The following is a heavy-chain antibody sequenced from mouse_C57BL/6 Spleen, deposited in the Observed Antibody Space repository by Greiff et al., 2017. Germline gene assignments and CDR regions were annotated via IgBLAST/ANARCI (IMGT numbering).Heavy chain of an antibody. CDR3: ARGVVESSYAMDY. CDR2: ISDGGSYT. Sequence: EVQLQESGGGLVKPGGSLKLSCAASGFTFSSYAMSWVRQTPEKRLEWVATISDGGSYTYYPDNVKGRFTISRDNAKNNLYLQMSHLKSEDTAMYYCARGVVESSYAMDYWGQGTSVTVSS. V-gene: IGHV5-4*01. CDR1: GFTFSSYA. D-gene: IGHD1-1*01. J-gene: IGHJ4*01.